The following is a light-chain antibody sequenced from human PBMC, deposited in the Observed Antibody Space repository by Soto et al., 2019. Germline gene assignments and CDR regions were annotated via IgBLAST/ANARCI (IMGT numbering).Light chain of an antibody. CDR1: QSVISTY. Sequence: IVLTQSPGTLSLSPGERATLSCRASQSVISTYLAWYQQQPGQAPRLLLYGASNRATGIPDRFSGSGSGTDVTLTITRLEPEDFAVYFCQQFGRSPTTFGQGTKLDIK. V-gene: IGKV3-20*01. CDR2: GAS. J-gene: IGKJ2*01. CDR3: QQFGRSPTT.